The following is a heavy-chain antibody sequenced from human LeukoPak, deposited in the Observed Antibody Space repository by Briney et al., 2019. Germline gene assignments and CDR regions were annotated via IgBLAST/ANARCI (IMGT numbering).Heavy chain of an antibody. Sequence: SVKVSCTASGGTFTSYAISWVRQAPGQGLEWMGGIIPIFGTANYAQKFQGRVTITADESTSTAYMELRSLRSEDTAVYYCARGEQQLAYFDYWGQGTLVTVSS. D-gene: IGHD6-13*01. CDR2: IIPIFGTA. CDR1: GGTFTSYA. J-gene: IGHJ4*02. CDR3: ARGEQQLAYFDY. V-gene: IGHV1-69*13.